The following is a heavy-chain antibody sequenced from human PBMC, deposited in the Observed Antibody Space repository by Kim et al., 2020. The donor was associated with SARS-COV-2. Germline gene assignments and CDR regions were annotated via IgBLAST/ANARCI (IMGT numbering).Heavy chain of an antibody. J-gene: IGHJ5*02. CDR2: ISWDGGST. CDR3: ASRDWFDP. Sequence: GGSLRLSCAASGFTFDDYTMHWVRQAPGKGLEWVSLISWDGGSTYYADSVKGRFTISRDNSKNSLYLQMNSLRTEDTALYYCASRDWFDPWGQGTLVTVSS. CDR1: GFTFDDYT. V-gene: IGHV3-43*01.